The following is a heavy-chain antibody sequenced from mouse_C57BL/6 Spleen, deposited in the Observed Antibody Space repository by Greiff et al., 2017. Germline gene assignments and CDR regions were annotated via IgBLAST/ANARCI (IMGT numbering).Heavy chain of an antibody. J-gene: IGHJ2*01. V-gene: IGHV1-85*01. Sequence: LQESGPELVKPGASVKLSCKASGYTFTSYDINWVKQRPGQGLEWIGWIYPRDGSTKYNEKFKGKATLTVDTSSSTAYMELHSLTSEDSAVYFCARHHYGSSYELNWDGDYWGQGTTLTVSS. CDR2: IYPRDGST. CDR1: GYTFTSYD. CDR3: ARHHYGSSYELNWDGDY. D-gene: IGHD1-1*01.